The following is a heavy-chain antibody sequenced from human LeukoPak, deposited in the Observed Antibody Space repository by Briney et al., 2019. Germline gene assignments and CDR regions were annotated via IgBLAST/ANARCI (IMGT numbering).Heavy chain of an antibody. CDR3: ARGGDGSGSYYYYYYYMDV. J-gene: IGHJ6*03. V-gene: IGHV1-2*02. Sequence: ASVKVSCKASGYTFTGYYMHWVRQAPGQGLEWMGWINPNSGGTNYAQKFQGRVTMTRDTSISTAYMELSRLRSDDTAVYYCARGGDGSGSYYYYYYYMDVWGKGTTVTVSS. D-gene: IGHD3-10*01. CDR1: GYTFTGYY. CDR2: INPNSGGT.